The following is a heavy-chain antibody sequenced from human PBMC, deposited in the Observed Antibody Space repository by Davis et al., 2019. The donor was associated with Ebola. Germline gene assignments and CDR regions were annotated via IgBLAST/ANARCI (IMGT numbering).Heavy chain of an antibody. CDR1: GGSISSYY. J-gene: IGHJ5*02. D-gene: IGHD2-2*02. CDR3: ARNIVVVPAAIRGGWFDP. V-gene: IGHV4-59*01. CDR2: IDYSGST. Sequence: SETLSLTCTVSGGSISSYYWSWIRQPPGKGLEWIGYIDYSGSTNYNPSLKSRVTIAVDTSQNQFSLKLSSVTAADTAVYYCARNIVVVPAAIRGGWFDPWGQGTLVTVSS.